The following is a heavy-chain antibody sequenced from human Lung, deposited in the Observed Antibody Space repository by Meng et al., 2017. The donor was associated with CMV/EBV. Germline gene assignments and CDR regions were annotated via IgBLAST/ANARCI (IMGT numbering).Heavy chain of an antibody. V-gene: IGHV3-30-3*01. Sequence: SXKISXAASGFTFSSYAMHWVRQAPGKGLEWVAVISYDGSNKYYADSVKGRFTISRDYSKNTLYLQMNSLRAEDTAVYYCARPQAVLRFLEWSHYFDDWGQGTXVTGAS. CDR2: ISYDGSNK. J-gene: IGHJ4*02. D-gene: IGHD3-3*01. CDR1: GFTFSSYA. CDR3: ARPQAVLRFLEWSHYFDD.